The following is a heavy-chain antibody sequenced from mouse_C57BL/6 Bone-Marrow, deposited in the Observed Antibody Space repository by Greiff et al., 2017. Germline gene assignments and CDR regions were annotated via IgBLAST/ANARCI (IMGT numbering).Heavy chain of an antibody. J-gene: IGHJ2*01. Sequence: VQLQQPGAELVMPGASVKLSCKASGYTFTSYWMHWVKQRPGQGLEWIGEIDPSDSYTNYNQKFKGKSTLTVDKSSSTAYMQLSSLTSEDSAVYYCARSNWAVDYWGQGTTLTVSS. CDR1: GYTFTSYW. V-gene: IGHV1-69*01. D-gene: IGHD4-1*01. CDR3: ARSNWAVDY. CDR2: IDPSDSYT.